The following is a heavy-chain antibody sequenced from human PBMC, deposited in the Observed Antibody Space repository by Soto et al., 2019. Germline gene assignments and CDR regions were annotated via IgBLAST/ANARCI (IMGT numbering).Heavy chain of an antibody. V-gene: IGHV3-30-3*01. CDR3: ARDRRGLDDS. D-gene: IGHD3-16*01. Sequence: QVQLVESGGGVVQPGMSLRLSCAASGFTFGTYAMHWVRQAPVKGLEWVAFVSYDGSNQYYADSVKGRFTISRDNSKNTLYLQMNSLRAEDTAVYFCARDRRGLDDSWGQGTLVTVSS. CDR1: GFTFGTYA. J-gene: IGHJ4*02. CDR2: VSYDGSNQ.